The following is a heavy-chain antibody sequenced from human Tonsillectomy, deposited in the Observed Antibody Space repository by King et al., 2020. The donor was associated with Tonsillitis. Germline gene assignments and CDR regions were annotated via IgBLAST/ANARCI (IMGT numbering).Heavy chain of an antibody. D-gene: IGHD4-17*01. J-gene: IGHJ4*02. Sequence: QLQESGPGLVKPSETLSLTCSVSGGSIMTSSYYWAWIRQPPGKGLEWIGSVYQSGSSYDNPSLKSRLTISVDLSKNQFSLELTSMPAADTAVYYCARQRDYGTGDFDYWGQGTLVTVSS. CDR2: VYQSGSS. V-gene: IGHV4-39*01. CDR3: ARQRDYGTGDFDY. CDR1: GGSIMTSSYY.